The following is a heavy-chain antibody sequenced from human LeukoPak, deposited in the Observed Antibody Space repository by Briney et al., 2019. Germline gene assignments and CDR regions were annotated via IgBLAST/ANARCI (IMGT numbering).Heavy chain of an antibody. D-gene: IGHD1-1*01. CDR2: INQDGREN. J-gene: IGHJ6*03. V-gene: IGHV3-7*01. CDR3: ARPRPGYYMDV. CDR1: GFTFSSYW. Sequence: GGSLTLTCAASGFTFSSYWMSWVRQAPGKGLEWVANINQDGRENYYVDLVKGRFTISRDHATNSLYLQMNSLRAEDPAVYYCARPRPGYYMDVWGKGTTVTVSS.